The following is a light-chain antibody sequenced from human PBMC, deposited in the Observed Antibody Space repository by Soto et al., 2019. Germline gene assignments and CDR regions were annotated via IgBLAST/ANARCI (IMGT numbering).Light chain of an antibody. CDR2: AAS. V-gene: IGKV1-39*01. J-gene: IGKJ2*01. CDR1: QSISRY. Sequence: DIQMTQSPSSLSASVGDRVTITCRASQSISRYLNWYQQKPGKAPKLLIYAASSLQSGVPSRFSGTGSVTDFTLTIISLQPEDSATYYCQQSYSTPRLFTFGQGTNLEI. CDR3: QQSYSTPRLFT.